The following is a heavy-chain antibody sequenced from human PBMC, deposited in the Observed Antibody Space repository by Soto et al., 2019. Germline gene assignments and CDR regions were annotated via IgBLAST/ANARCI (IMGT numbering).Heavy chain of an antibody. CDR3: AKIEGGGYYFDY. J-gene: IGHJ4*02. CDR2: ISGSGGST. CDR1: GFTFSSYA. V-gene: IGHV3-23*01. Sequence: GGSLRLPCAASGFTFSSYAMSWVRQAPGKGLEWVSAISGSGGSTYYADSVKGRFTISRDNSKNTLYLQMNSLRAEDTAVYYCAKIEGGGYYFDYWGQGTLVTVSS. D-gene: IGHD3-16*01.